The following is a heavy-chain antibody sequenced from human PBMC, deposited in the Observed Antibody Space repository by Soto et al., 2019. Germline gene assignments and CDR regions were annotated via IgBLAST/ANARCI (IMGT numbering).Heavy chain of an antibody. Sequence: QVQLQESGPRLVRPSETLSLTCNVSGGSIRSDYWSWIRQSPGKRLEWIGYLYYNGSPNYNPSLKSRVTISGDTSKNQFSLRLTSVTAADTGVYFCAGTDMVVVPIASRFDYWGQGTLVTVSS. V-gene: IGHV4-59*01. CDR2: LYYNGSP. CDR1: GGSIRSDY. J-gene: IGHJ4*02. CDR3: AGTDMVVVPIASRFDY. D-gene: IGHD2-2*01.